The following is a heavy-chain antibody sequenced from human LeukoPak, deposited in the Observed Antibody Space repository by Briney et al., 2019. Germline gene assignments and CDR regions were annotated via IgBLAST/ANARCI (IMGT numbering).Heavy chain of an antibody. CDR1: GFTYSSYA. D-gene: IGHD1-1*01. CDR3: ARGTLLPGTSH. Sequence: GRSLRLSCAASGFTYSSYAMHWVRQAPGKGLEWVAVISYDGSNKYYADSVKGRFTISRDNSKNTLYLQMNSLRAEDTAVYYCARGTLLPGTSHWGQGTLVTVLS. V-gene: IGHV3-30-3*01. CDR2: ISYDGSNK. J-gene: IGHJ4*02.